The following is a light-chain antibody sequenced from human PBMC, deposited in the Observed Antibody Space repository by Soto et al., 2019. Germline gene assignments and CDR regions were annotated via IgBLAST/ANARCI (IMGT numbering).Light chain of an antibody. CDR1: QSISGW. CDR2: DVS. Sequence: DIQMTQSPSTLSASVGDRVTITCRASQSISGWLAWYQQKPGKAPKLLIYDVSSLESGVKTRFSGSVSGTEFTLAISSLEPNDFAKYYCQQYNSYPWTFGQGTKVEIK. V-gene: IGKV1-5*01. J-gene: IGKJ1*01. CDR3: QQYNSYPWT.